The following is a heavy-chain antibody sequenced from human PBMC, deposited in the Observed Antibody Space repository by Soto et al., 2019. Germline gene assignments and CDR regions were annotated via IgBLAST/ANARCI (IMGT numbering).Heavy chain of an antibody. CDR3: ARDPNDILTGSPGPYFDY. CDR1: GFTFSSYG. D-gene: IGHD3-9*01. Sequence: GGSLRLSCAASGFTFSSYGMHWVRQAPGKGLEWVAVIWYDGSNKYYADSVKGRFTISRDNSKNTLYLQMNSLRAEDTAVYYCARDPNDILTGSPGPYFDYWGQGTLVTVS. CDR2: IWYDGSNK. V-gene: IGHV3-33*01. J-gene: IGHJ4*02.